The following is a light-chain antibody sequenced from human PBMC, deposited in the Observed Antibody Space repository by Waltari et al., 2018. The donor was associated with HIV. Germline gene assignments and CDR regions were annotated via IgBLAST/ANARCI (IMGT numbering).Light chain of an antibody. CDR2: GEY. J-gene: IGLJ2*01. CDR3: QSRDSSGKHVL. V-gene: IGLV3-19*01. Sequence: SSELTQDPTVSVALGQTVRITCQGDSLGGSYASWSQQKPGQAPVLVIYGEYNRPSGIPDRFSGSSSGNTASVTISGALAEDEADYYCQSRDSSGKHVLFGGGTRLTVL. CDR1: SLGGSY.